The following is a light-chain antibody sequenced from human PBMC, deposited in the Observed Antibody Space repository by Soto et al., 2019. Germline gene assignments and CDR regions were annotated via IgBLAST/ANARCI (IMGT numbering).Light chain of an antibody. Sequence: QSALTQPTSVSGSPGQSITISCTGNHNDIGTYDYVSWYQQHPGRAPRLLIYGVTTRPSGISDRFSASKSGLTASLTISGLQPEDEADYWCSSYTSSSTVVFGTGTKVTVL. J-gene: IGLJ1*01. V-gene: IGLV2-14*03. CDR1: HNDIGTYDY. CDR2: GVT. CDR3: SSYTSSSTVV.